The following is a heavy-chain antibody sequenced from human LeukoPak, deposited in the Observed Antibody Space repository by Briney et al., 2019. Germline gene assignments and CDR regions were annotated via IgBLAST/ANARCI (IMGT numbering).Heavy chain of an antibody. CDR1: GFTFSNYG. J-gene: IGHJ4*02. V-gene: IGHV3-33*01. CDR2: IWYDGSNK. D-gene: IGHD7-27*01. Sequence: GRSLRLSCAASGFTFSNYGIHWVRQAPGKGLERVALIWYDGSNKYYADSVKGRFTISRDNSKNTVYLQMNSLRAEDTAVYYCARSGEAYGYDYWGQGTLVTVSS. CDR3: ARSGEAYGYDY.